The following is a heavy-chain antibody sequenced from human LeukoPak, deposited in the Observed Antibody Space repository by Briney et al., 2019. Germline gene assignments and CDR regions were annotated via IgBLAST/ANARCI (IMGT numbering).Heavy chain of an antibody. D-gene: IGHD6-19*01. Sequence: GRSLRLSCAASGFTFSSYGMHWVRQAPGQGLEWMGIINPSGGSTSYAQKFQGRVTMTRDMSTSTVYMELSSLRSEDTAVYYCARGSGWTYYYFDYWGQGTLVTVSS. V-gene: IGHV1-46*01. CDR2: INPSGGST. CDR1: GFTFSSYG. J-gene: IGHJ4*02. CDR3: ARGSGWTYYYFDY.